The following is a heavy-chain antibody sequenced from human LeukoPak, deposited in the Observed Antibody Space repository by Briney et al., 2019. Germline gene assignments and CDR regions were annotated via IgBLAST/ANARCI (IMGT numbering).Heavy chain of an antibody. Sequence: SETLSLTCTVSGGSISSSSYYWGWIRQPPGKGLEWIGSIYYSGSTYYNPSLKSRVTISVDTSNNQFSLKLSSVTAADTAVYYCASQEYYYDSSGYANWFDPWGQGTLVTVSS. V-gene: IGHV4-39*01. J-gene: IGHJ5*02. D-gene: IGHD3-22*01. CDR1: GGSISSSSYY. CDR3: ASQEYYYDSSGYANWFDP. CDR2: IYYSGST.